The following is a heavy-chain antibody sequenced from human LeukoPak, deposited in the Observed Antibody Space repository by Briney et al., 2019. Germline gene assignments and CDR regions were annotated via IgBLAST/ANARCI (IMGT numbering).Heavy chain of an antibody. Sequence: GGSLRLSCAASGFTFSSYAMHWVRQAPGKGLEWVAVISYDGSNKYYADSVKGRFTISRDNAKNSLYLQMNSLRAEDTAVYYCARDYDFWIPFDYWGQGTLVTVSS. J-gene: IGHJ4*02. CDR2: ISYDGSNK. CDR1: GFTFSSYA. D-gene: IGHD3-3*01. CDR3: ARDYDFWIPFDY. V-gene: IGHV3-30-3*01.